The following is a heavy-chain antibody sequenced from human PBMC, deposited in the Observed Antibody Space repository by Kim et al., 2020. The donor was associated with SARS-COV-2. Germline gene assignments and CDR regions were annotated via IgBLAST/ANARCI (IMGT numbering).Heavy chain of an antibody. J-gene: IGHJ6*02. CDR3: AKDRLLPKQQLSYYYYGMDV. Sequence: GGSLRLSCAASGFTFSSYGMHWVRQAPGKGLEWVAVIWYDGSNKYYADSVKGRFTISRDNSKNTLYLQMNSLRAEDTAVYYCAKDRLLPKQQLSYYYYGMDVWGQGTTVTVSS. CDR2: IWYDGSNK. D-gene: IGHD6-13*01. V-gene: IGHV3-33*06. CDR1: GFTFSSYG.